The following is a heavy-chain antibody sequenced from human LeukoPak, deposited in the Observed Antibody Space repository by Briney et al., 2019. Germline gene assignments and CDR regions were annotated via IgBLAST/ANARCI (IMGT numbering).Heavy chain of an antibody. Sequence: HPGGSLRLSCAASGFTFSNAWMSWVRQAPGRGLEWVGRTRNRASGSSTEYAASVKGRFTVSRDDSKNSLFLQMNSLKTEDAAVYYCARAMLRQPDYMDVWGKGTTVTVSS. D-gene: IGHD2-8*01. J-gene: IGHJ6*03. V-gene: IGHV3-72*01. CDR3: ARAMLRQPDYMDV. CDR2: TRNRASGSST. CDR1: GFTFSNAW.